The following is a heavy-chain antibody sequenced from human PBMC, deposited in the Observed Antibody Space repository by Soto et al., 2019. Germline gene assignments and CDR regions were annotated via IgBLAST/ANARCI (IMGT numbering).Heavy chain of an antibody. CDR3: ARAHPRPPYYGMDV. Sequence: QVQLVESGGGVVQPGRSLRLSCAASGFTFSSYGMHWVRQAPGKGLEWVAVIWYDGSNKYYADSVKGRFTISRDNSKNTLYLQMNSLRAEDTAVYYCARAHPRPPYYGMDVWGQGTTVTVSS. CDR2: IWYDGSNK. J-gene: IGHJ6*02. V-gene: IGHV3-33*01. CDR1: GFTFSSYG.